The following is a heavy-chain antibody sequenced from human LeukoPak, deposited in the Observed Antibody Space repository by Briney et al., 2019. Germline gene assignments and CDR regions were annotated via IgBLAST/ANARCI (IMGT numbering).Heavy chain of an antibody. CDR2: IYSGGST. D-gene: IGHD5-18*01. V-gene: IGHV3-53*01. Sequence: GGSLRLSCAASGFTVSSNYMSWVRQAPGKGLEWVSVIYSGGSTYYADSVKGRFTISRDNSKNTLYLQMNSLRAEDTAVYYCARAARGYSYGTLYYYYMDVWGKGTTVTISS. CDR1: GFTVSSNY. CDR3: ARAARGYSYGTLYYYYMDV. J-gene: IGHJ6*03.